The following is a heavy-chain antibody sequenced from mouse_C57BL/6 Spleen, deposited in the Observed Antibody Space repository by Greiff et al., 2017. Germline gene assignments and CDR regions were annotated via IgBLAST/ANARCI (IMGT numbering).Heavy chain of an antibody. J-gene: IGHJ1*03. Sequence: QVQLQQSGPGLVQPSQSLSITCTVSGFSLTSYGVHWVRQSPGKGLEWLGVLWSGGSTDYNAAFISRLSISKDNSKSQVFFKMNSLQADDTAIYYCARSGYYGSSYDWYCDVGGTGTTVTVSS. V-gene: IGHV2-2*01. D-gene: IGHD1-1*01. CDR2: LWSGGST. CDR3: ARSGYYGSSYDWYCDV. CDR1: GFSLTSYG.